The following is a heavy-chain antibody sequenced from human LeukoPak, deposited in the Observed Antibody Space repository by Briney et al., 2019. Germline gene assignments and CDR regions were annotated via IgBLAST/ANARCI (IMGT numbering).Heavy chain of an antibody. D-gene: IGHD1-20*01. Sequence: SETLSLTCAVYGGSFSGYYWSWIRQPPGKGLEWIGEINHSGSTNYNPSLKSRVTISVDTSKNQFSLKLSSVTAADTAVYYCARGRSNWNYYYYYMDVWGKGTTVTVSS. V-gene: IGHV4-34*01. CDR1: GGSFSGYY. J-gene: IGHJ6*03. CDR2: INHSGST. CDR3: ARGRSNWNYYYYYMDV.